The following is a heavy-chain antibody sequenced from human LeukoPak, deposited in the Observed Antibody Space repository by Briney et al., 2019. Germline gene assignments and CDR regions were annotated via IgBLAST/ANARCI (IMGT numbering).Heavy chain of an antibody. V-gene: IGHV3-7*01. CDR3: AREVLWFGELFNGMDV. CDR2: IKQDGSEK. D-gene: IGHD3-10*01. J-gene: IGHJ6*02. Sequence: GGSLRLSCAASGFTFSSYWMSWVRQAPGKGLEWVANIKQDGSEKYYVDSVKGRFTISRDNAKNSLYLQMNSLRAEDTAVYYCAREVLWFGELFNGMDVWGQGTTVTVSS. CDR1: GFTFSSYW.